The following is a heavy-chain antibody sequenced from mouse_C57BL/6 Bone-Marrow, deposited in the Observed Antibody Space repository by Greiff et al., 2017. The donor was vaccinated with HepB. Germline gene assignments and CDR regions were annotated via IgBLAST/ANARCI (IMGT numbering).Heavy chain of an antibody. CDR3: ARPIYDGYSYYFDY. D-gene: IGHD2-3*01. Sequence: EVKLMESGGGLVQPGGSLKLSCAASGFTFSDYGMAWVRQAPRKGPEWVAFISNLAYSIYYADTVTGRFTISRENAKNTLYLEMCSLRSEDTAMYYCARPIYDGYSYYFDYWGQGTTLTVSS. CDR1: GFTFSDYG. J-gene: IGHJ2*01. CDR2: ISNLAYSI. V-gene: IGHV5-15*01.